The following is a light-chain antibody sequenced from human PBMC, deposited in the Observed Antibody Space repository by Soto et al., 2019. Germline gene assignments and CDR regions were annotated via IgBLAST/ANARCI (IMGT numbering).Light chain of an antibody. CDR1: QTISNY. V-gene: IGKV1-39*01. Sequence: QMPQSPSPLSASLWSRATTTGRASQTISNYLNWYKQQPGKAPKLLIYAASSLQSGVPSRFSGSGSGTDFTLTISSLQPEELATDDCQQCYSSPLTCGQGTKVDIK. J-gene: IGKJ4*01. CDR2: AAS. CDR3: QQCYSSPLT.